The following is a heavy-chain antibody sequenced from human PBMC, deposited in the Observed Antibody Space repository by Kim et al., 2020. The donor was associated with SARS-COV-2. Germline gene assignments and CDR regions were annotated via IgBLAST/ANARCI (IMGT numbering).Heavy chain of an antibody. D-gene: IGHD3-10*01. V-gene: IGHV6-1*01. CDR2: TYYRSKWFN. J-gene: IGHJ4*02. Sequence: SQTLSLTCDISGDSVSNNIAAWNWIRQSPSRGLEWLGRTYYRSKWFNDYAVSAKSRITVNADTTRNQFSLHLNSVTPADTAVYYCARGYYGSGNYYIDVLDSWGQGTLVTVSS. CDR1: GDSVSNNIAA. CDR3: ARGYYGSGNYYIDVLDS.